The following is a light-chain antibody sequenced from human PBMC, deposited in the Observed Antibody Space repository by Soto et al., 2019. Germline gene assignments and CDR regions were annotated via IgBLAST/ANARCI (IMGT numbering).Light chain of an antibody. CDR2: EVN. CDR1: SSDIGGYNS. CDR3: SSSAGIYHYLV. V-gene: IGLV2-8*01. Sequence: QSVLTQPPSASGSPGQSVTISCTGTSSDIGGYNSVSWYQQHPGKAPRLMIYEVNKRPSGVPDRFSGSKSGYTASLTVSGLXTEDEAFYYCSSSAGIYHYLVFGGGTKVTVL. J-gene: IGLJ3*02.